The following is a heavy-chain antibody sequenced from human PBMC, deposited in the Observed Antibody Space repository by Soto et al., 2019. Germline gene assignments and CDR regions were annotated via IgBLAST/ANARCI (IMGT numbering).Heavy chain of an antibody. Sequence: QVQLVQSGAEVKKPGSSVKVSCKASGGTFSSYAISWVRQAPGQGLKWMGGIIPIFGTANYAQKFQGRVTITADESTSTAYMELSSLRSEDTAVYYCARDPNYDILTGYPGEAFDIWGQATMVTVSS. V-gene: IGHV1-69*01. CDR1: GGTFSSYA. J-gene: IGHJ3*02. CDR3: ARDPNYDILTGYPGEAFDI. CDR2: IIPIFGTA. D-gene: IGHD3-9*01.